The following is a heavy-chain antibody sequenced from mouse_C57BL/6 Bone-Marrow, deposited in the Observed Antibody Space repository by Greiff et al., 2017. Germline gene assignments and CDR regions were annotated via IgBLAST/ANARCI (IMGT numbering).Heavy chain of an antibody. J-gene: IGHJ3*01. D-gene: IGHD4-1*01. Sequence: EVQLVESGGDLVKPGGSLKLSCAASGFTFSSYGMSWVRQTPDKRLEWVATISSGGGYTYYPDNVKGRFTISIDNTKNTMYLQMRRLQSEDTAMDYCARLQTGAAWFYYWGQGTLVTVSA. CDR2: ISSGGGYT. V-gene: IGHV5-6*01. CDR1: GFTFSSYG. CDR3: ARLQTGAAWFYY.